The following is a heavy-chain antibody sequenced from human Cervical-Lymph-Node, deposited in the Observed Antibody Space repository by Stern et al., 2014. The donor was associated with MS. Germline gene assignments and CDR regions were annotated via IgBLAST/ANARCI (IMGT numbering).Heavy chain of an antibody. CDR3: AREGDAFDI. CDR2: ISGKSTYI. J-gene: IGHJ3*02. Sequence: EVQLVESGGGLVKPGGSLRLSCAGSGFTFSRYSMNWVRQAPGKGLEWVSSISGKSTYIYYADSVKGRFTISRDNAKNSLFLQMNSLRAEDTALYYCAREGDAFDIWGQGTMVTVSS. V-gene: IGHV3-21*01. CDR1: GFTFSRYS.